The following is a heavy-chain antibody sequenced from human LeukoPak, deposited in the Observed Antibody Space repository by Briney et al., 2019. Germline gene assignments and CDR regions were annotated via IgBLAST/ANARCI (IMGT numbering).Heavy chain of an antibody. CDR2: INPNSGGT. Sequence: ASVKVSRKASGYTFTGYYMHWVRQAPGQGLEWMGWINPNSGGTNYAQKFQGRVTMTRDTSISTAYMELSRLRSDDTAVYYCARRVSWFGELFGYWGQGTLVTVSS. CDR3: ARRVSWFGELFGY. D-gene: IGHD3-10*01. V-gene: IGHV1-2*02. CDR1: GYTFTGYY. J-gene: IGHJ4*02.